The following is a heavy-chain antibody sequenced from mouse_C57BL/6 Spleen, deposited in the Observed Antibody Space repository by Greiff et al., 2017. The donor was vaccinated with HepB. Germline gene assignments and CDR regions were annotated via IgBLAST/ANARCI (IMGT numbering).Heavy chain of an antibody. J-gene: IGHJ3*01. D-gene: IGHD1-1*01. CDR3: ARSHYYGSSNPFAY. Sequence: EVKLVESGGGLVQPGGSLSLSCAASGFTFTDYYMSWVRQPPGKALEWLGFIRNKANGYTTEYSASVKGRFTISRDNSQSILYLQMNALRAEDSATYYCARSHYYGSSNPFAYWGQGTLVTVSA. CDR1: GFTFTDYY. V-gene: IGHV7-3*01. CDR2: IRNKANGYTT.